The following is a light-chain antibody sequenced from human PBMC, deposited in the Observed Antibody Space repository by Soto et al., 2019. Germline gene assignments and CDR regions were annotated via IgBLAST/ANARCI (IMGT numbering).Light chain of an antibody. CDR3: QQYNKWPRT. V-gene: IGKV3-15*01. CDR2: RAS. J-gene: IGKJ1*01. Sequence: EIVMTQSPATLSVSPGERATLSCRASQSVNSNLAWYQQKPGQAPRLLIYRASTRATGIPARFSGSGSGTDFPLTISGLQSEDFAVYYCQQYNKWPRTFGQGTKVELK. CDR1: QSVNSN.